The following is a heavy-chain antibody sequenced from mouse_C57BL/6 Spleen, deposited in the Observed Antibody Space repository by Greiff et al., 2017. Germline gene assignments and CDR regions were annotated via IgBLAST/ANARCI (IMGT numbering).Heavy chain of an antibody. Sequence: EVQLHQSGPELVKPGASVKIPCKASGYTFTDYNMDWVKQSHGKSLEWIGDINPNNGGTIYNQKFKGTATLTVDKSSSTAYMELRSLTSEDTAVYYCARSGYGSSYYAMDYWGQGTSVTVSS. CDR3: ARSGYGSSYYAMDY. V-gene: IGHV1-18*01. CDR2: INPNNGGT. J-gene: IGHJ4*01. CDR1: GYTFTDYN. D-gene: IGHD1-1*01.